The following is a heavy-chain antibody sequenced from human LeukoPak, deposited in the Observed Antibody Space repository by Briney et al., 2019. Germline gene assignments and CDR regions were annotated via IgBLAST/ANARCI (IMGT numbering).Heavy chain of an antibody. D-gene: IGHD1-26*01. CDR1: GLTISSYG. V-gene: IGHV3-30*18. J-gene: IGHJ6*04. Sequence: GGSLRLSCAASGLTISSYGMHWVRQAPGKGLEWVAVISYDGSNKYYADSVKGRFTISRDNSKNTLYLQMNSLRAEDTAVYYCAKDHSGSYYYYGMDVWGKGTTVTVSS. CDR2: ISYDGSNK. CDR3: AKDHSGSYYYYGMDV.